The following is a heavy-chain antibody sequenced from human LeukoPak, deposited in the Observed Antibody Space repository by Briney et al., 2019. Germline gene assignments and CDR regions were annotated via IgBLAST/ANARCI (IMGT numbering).Heavy chain of an antibody. CDR3: AKDSFALEPRNWFDP. D-gene: IGHD1-1*01. J-gene: IGHJ5*02. CDR2: ISGSGGTT. CDR1: GFTFSTYA. V-gene: IGHV3-23*01. Sequence: PGGSLRLSCAASGFTFSTYAMSWVRQAPGKGLEWVSAISGSGGTTYYADSVKGRFANSRDNSKNTLYLQINSLRAEDTAVYYCAKDSFALEPRNWFDPWGQGTLVTVSS.